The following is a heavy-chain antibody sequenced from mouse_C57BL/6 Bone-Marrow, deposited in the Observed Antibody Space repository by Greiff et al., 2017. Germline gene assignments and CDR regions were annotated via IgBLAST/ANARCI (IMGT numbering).Heavy chain of an antibody. CDR3: TRKGGAWFAY. V-gene: IGHV1-64*01. J-gene: IGHJ3*01. CDR1: GYTFTSYW. CDR2: IHPNSGST. Sequence: QVQLQQPGAELVKPGASVKLSCKASGYTFTSYWMHWVKQRPGQGLEWIGMIHPNSGSTNYNEKFKSKATLTVDKSSSTAYMQLSSLTSEDSAVYIWTRKGGAWFAYWGQGTLVTVSA.